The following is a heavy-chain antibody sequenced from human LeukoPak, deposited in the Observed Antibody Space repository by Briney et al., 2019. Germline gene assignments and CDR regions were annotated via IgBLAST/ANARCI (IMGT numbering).Heavy chain of an antibody. V-gene: IGHV3-53*01. CDR1: GFTDSTNY. CDR3: ARDGLGIAL. Sequence: PGGSLRLSCAASGFTDSTNYMSWVRQAPGKGLEWVSLIYRGGRTYYADSVKGRFTISRDNSKNSLYLQMNSLRDEDTAVYYCARDGLGIALWGQGTMVTVSS. CDR2: IYRGGRT. D-gene: IGHD1-14*01. J-gene: IGHJ3*01.